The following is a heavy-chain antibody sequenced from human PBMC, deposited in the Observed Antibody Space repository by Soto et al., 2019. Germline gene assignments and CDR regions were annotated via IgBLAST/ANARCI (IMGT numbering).Heavy chain of an antibody. CDR2: IIPIFGTA. V-gene: IGHV1-69*13. CDR1: GGTFSSYA. CDR3: RRAAAGSTYYYYGMDV. Sequence: WASVKVSCKASGGTFSSYAISWVRQAPGQGLEWMGGIIPIFGTANYAQKFQGRVTITADESTSTAYMELSSLRSEDTAVYYCRRAAAGSTYYYYGMDVWGQGTTVTVSS. D-gene: IGHD6-13*01. J-gene: IGHJ6*02.